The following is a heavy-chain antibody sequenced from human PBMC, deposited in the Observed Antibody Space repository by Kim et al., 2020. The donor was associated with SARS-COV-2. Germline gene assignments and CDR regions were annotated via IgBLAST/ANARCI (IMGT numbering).Heavy chain of an antibody. V-gene: IGHV7-4-1*02. CDR3: TRGGTGATGDY. Sequence: ASVKVSCKASGYSFTTYTIIWLRQAPGQGLEWMGWINTNTGNPLYARAFTGRFVFSLDISVSTAYLQISSLKAEDSAVYYCTRGGTGATGDYLCQGTLVT. CDR2: INTNTGNP. D-gene: IGHD3-9*01. CDR1: GYSFTTYT. J-gene: IGHJ4*02.